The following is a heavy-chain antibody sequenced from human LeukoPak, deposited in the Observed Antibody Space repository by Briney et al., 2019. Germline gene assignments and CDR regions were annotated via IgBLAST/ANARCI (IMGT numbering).Heavy chain of an antibody. Sequence: GESLKISCKGFGYSYSNYWIGWVRQMPGKGLEWMGIIYPGDSDARYSPSFEGQVTISADKSISTAYLQWSSLKASDTAMYYCATWLCTTAGCYSDFDYWGQGDLVTVSS. CDR2: IYPGDSDA. CDR1: GYSYSNYW. D-gene: IGHD2/OR15-2a*01. J-gene: IGHJ4*02. V-gene: IGHV5-51*01. CDR3: ATWLCTTAGCYSDFDY.